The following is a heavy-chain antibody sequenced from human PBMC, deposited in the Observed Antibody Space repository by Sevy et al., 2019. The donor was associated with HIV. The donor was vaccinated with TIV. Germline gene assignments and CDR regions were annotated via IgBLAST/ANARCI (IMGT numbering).Heavy chain of an antibody. D-gene: IGHD1-26*01. Sequence: GGSLRLSCAASGFTFSSYDMHWVRQATGKGMEWVSAIGTAGDTYYPGSVKGRFTISSENAKNSLYLQMNSLGAGDTAVYYGARGGGSGSYGHDAFDIWGQGTMVTVSS. CDR2: IGTAGDT. CDR1: GFTFSSYD. J-gene: IGHJ3*02. CDR3: ARGGGSGSYGHDAFDI. V-gene: IGHV3-13*01.